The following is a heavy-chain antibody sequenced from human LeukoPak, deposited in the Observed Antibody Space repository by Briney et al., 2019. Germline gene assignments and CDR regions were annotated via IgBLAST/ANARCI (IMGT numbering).Heavy chain of an antibody. CDR1: GYTFTDYY. CDR2: VDPEDGET. J-gene: IGHJ4*02. Sequence: ASVKISCKVSGYTFTDYYMHWVQQAPGKGLEWMGLVDPEDGETIYAEKFQGRVTITADTSTDTAYMELISLRSEDTAVYCCATGDYYDSSGYSSDLDYWGQGTLVTVSS. D-gene: IGHD3-22*01. CDR3: ATGDYYDSSGYSSDLDY. V-gene: IGHV1-69-2*01.